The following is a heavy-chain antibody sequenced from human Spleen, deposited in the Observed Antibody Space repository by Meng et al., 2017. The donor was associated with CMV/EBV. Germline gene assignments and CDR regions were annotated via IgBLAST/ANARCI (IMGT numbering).Heavy chain of an antibody. CDR1: GGSFNAYY. V-gene: IGHV4-34*01. Sequence: SETLSLTCTVYGGSFNAYYYNWFRQAPGKGLEWIGEINHSGSTNYNPSLKSRLTISVDTSKNQFSLKLNSVTAADTAVYYCARGSTSVTMIVVVITAASLAYDSWGQGTLVTVSS. J-gene: IGHJ4*02. CDR3: ARGSTSVTMIVVVITAASLAYDS. D-gene: IGHD3-22*01. CDR2: INHSGST.